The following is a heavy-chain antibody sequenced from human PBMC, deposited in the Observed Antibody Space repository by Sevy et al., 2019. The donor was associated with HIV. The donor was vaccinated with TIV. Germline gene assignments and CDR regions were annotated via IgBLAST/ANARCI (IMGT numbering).Heavy chain of an antibody. V-gene: IGHV3-49*04. CDR3: TRWKAAQSIFDY. CDR2: LKSDVYGGTV. Sequence: GGSLRLSCTASGFTFGDYCMSWVRQAPGKGLEWVAFLKSDVYGGTVDHAASVRGRFVITRDDSKTIAYLQMNDLKTEDAGVYYCTRWKAAQSIFDYWGQGALVTVSS. J-gene: IGHJ4*02. D-gene: IGHD6-13*01. CDR1: GFTFGDYC.